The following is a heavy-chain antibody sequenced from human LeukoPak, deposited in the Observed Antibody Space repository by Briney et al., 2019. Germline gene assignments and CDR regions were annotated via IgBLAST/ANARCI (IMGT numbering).Heavy chain of an antibody. Sequence: GGSLRLSCAASGFTFSSYWMNWVRQAPGKGLGWVANIKQDGSEKYYVDSVKGRFTISRDNAKNSLYLQMNSLRAEDTAVYNCARSFSSSWPDAFDIWGQGTMVTVSS. J-gene: IGHJ3*02. CDR2: IKQDGSEK. V-gene: IGHV3-7*01. D-gene: IGHD6-13*01. CDR1: GFTFSSYW. CDR3: ARSFSSSWPDAFDI.